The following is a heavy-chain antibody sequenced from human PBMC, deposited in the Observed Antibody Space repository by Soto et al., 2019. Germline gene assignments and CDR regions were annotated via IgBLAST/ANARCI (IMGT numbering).Heavy chain of an antibody. Sequence: QITLKESGPTLVNPTQALALTCTFSGFSLSTSGVGVGWIRQPPGKALEWLVLIYWDDDKRYSPSLKSRLTIPKGPSQNQVGLKKTNMEPVDTATYFCAHRAGHSGNYWEGGYFDYWGQGTLVTVSS. V-gene: IGHV2-5*02. J-gene: IGHJ4*02. CDR2: IYWDDDK. CDR3: AHRAGHSGNYWEGGYFDY. CDR1: GFSLSTSGVG. D-gene: IGHD1-26*01.